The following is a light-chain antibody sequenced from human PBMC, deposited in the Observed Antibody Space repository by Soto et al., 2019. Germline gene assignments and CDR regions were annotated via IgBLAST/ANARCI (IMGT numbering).Light chain of an antibody. CDR1: QSASRE. Sequence: EIVLTQSPATLSVSPGERATLSCRASQSASREMAWYQQRPGQAPRLLIYGASTRATGVPARFSGSGSGTEFTLTISSLQPEDSAVYYCPVRFTFGQGTKLEIK. J-gene: IGKJ2*01. V-gene: IGKV3-15*01. CDR3: PVRFT. CDR2: GAS.